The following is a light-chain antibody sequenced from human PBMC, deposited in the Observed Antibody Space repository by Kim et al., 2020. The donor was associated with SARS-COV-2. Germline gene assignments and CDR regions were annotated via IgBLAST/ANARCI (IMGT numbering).Light chain of an antibody. Sequence: SPGERGNHSCRASQSVAGNLFAWYQSKPGRAPRLLISVTSSRATGFPDRFSGIGSGTDFTLAITRQGPEAYAVFYCQQFATSRGTFGQGTKVDIK. CDR2: VTS. V-gene: IGKV3-20*01. CDR3: QQFATSRGT. J-gene: IGKJ1*01. CDR1: QSVAGNL.